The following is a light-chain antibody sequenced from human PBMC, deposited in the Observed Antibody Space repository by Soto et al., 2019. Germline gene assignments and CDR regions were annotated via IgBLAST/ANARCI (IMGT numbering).Light chain of an antibody. CDR3: VLSYSPARV. Sequence: QAVVTQEPSLTVSPGGTGTLTCGSSPGAVTSGQYPYGFQQKPGQAPRTLIYATTKKHSWTPARFSGSLLGGKAALTLSGEQPEDEAEYYCVLSYSPARVFGGGTKLTVL. J-gene: IGLJ3*02. CDR1: PGAVTSGQY. CDR2: ATT. V-gene: IGLV7-46*01.